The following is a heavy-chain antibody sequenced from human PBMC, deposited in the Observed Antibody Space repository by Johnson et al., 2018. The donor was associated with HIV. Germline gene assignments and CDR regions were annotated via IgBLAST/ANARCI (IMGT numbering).Heavy chain of an antibody. J-gene: IGHJ3*02. CDR1: GFTFSSYW. Sequence: MLLVESGGGVVQPGGSLRLSCAASGFTFSSYWMHWVRQAPGKGLVWVSRINSDGSSTSYADSVKGRFTISRDNAKNTLYLQMNSLRAEDTAVYYCAKGADYADYEGAFDIWGQGTMVTVSS. D-gene: IGHD4-17*01. V-gene: IGHV3-74*02. CDR2: INSDGSST. CDR3: AKGADYADYEGAFDI.